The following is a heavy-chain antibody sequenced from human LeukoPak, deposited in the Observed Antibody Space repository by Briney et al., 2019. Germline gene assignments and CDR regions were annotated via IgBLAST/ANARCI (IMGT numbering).Heavy chain of an antibody. CDR2: ISYDGSYK. Sequence: GGPLRLSCAASGFTFSSYSMNWVRQAPGKGLEWVAVISYDGSYKYYADSVKGRFTISRDNSKNTLYLQMNSLRAEDTAVYYCAKYVRLYSSSWFVAAFDHWGQGALVTVSS. CDR3: AKYVRLYSSSWFVAAFDH. V-gene: IGHV3-30*18. D-gene: IGHD6-13*01. J-gene: IGHJ4*02. CDR1: GFTFSSYS.